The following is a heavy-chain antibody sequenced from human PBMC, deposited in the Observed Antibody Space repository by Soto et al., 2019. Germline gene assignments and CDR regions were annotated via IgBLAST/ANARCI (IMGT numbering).Heavy chain of an antibody. Sequence: PSETLSLTCTVSGGSISSSSFFWAWIRLPPGKGLEWIGGIHYSGNTYYNPSLKSRVTMSVDTSKNQFSLNLSSVTAADTAMYYCARGLAITMVRGIITRGLNWFAPWGQGTLVTVSS. CDR1: GGSISSSSFF. CDR2: IHYSGNT. D-gene: IGHD3-10*01. CDR3: ARGLAITMVRGIITRGLNWFAP. V-gene: IGHV4-39*01. J-gene: IGHJ5*02.